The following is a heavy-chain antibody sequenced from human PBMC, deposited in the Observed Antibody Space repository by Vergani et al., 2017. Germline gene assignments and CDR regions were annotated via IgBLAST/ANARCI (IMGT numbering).Heavy chain of an antibody. CDR1: GFTFRIYG. V-gene: IGHV3-30*02. Sequence: QVQLVESGGGVVQPGGSLRLSCIASGFTFRIYGMHWVRQAPGKGLEWVAFIRYDGTKRFYGDSVKGRFTISRDNSQTTVFLQMNSLRAGDSAVYYCTKAGQYDSDNFHDSWGQGALVTVAS. J-gene: IGHJ1*01. D-gene: IGHD3-22*01. CDR3: TKAGQYDSDNFHDS. CDR2: IRYDGTKR.